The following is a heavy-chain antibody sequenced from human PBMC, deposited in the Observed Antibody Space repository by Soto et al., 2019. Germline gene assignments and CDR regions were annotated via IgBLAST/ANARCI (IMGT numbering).Heavy chain of an antibody. CDR3: ARGVAFLDY. V-gene: IGHV1-3*01. J-gene: IGHJ4*02. CDR1: GHTFSSYA. CDR2: IHAGNGNT. D-gene: IGHD2-15*01. Sequence: ASVKVSCKASGHTFSSYAIHWVRQAPGQELEWMGWIHAGNGNTKYSQSFQGRVTISRDTSATTAYMELNSLRSEDTAVYYCARGVAFLDYWGQGTLVTVSS.